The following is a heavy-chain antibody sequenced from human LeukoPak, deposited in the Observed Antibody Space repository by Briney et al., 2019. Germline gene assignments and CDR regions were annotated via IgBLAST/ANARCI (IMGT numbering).Heavy chain of an antibody. Sequence: GESLKISCKGSGYSFTSYWIGWVRQMPGKGLEWMGIIYPGDSDTRYSPSFQGQVTISADKSISTAYLRWSSLKASDTAMYYCARLSIATVTTFGVLGIWGQGTMVTVSS. D-gene: IGHD4-17*01. V-gene: IGHV5-51*01. CDR3: ARLSIATVTTFGVLGI. J-gene: IGHJ3*02. CDR1: GYSFTSYW. CDR2: IYPGDSDT.